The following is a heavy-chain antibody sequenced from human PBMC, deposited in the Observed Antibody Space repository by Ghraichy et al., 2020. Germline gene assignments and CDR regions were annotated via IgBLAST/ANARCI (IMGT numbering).Heavy chain of an antibody. J-gene: IGHJ4*02. CDR3: ASQTTPLG. CDR2: IKQDGSVK. CDR1: GFTFTNYW. D-gene: IGHD1-1*01. Sequence: ETLSLTCAASGFTFTNYWMSWVRQAPGKGLEWVANIKQDGSVKDYVDSVKGRFTISRDNANNSLYLQMNSLRAEDTAVYYCASQTTPLGWGQGTLVTVSS. V-gene: IGHV3-7*01.